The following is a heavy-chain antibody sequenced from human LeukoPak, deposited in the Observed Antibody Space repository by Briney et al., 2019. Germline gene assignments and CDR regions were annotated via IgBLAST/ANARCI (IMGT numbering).Heavy chain of an antibody. CDR3: ARDLVVAPPNWFDP. D-gene: IGHD2-15*01. Sequence: PGGSLRLSCAASGFTFSSYSMNWVRQAPGKGLEWVSSISSSSSYIYYADSVKGRFTISRDNAKNSLYLQMNSLRGEDTAVYYCARDLVVAPPNWFDPWGQGTLVTVSS. CDR1: GFTFSSYS. V-gene: IGHV3-21*01. J-gene: IGHJ5*02. CDR2: ISSSSSYI.